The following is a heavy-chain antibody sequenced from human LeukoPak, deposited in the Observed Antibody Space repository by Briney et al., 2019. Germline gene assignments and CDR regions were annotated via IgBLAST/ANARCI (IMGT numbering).Heavy chain of an antibody. J-gene: IGHJ4*02. CDR1: GFTFSSYA. V-gene: IGHV3-30-3*02. Sequence: GRSLRLSCAASGFTFSSYAMHWVRQAPGKGLEWVAVISYDGSNKYYADSVKGRFTISRDNSKNTAYLEMNSLRGEDTAIYYCSKKSPTDAIVGNYFGNWGQGTLVTVSS. D-gene: IGHD2-21*01. CDR3: SKKSPTDAIVGNYFGN. CDR2: ISYDGSNK.